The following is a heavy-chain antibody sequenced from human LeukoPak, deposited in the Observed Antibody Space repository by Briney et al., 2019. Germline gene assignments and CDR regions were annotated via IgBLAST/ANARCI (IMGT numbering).Heavy chain of an antibody. D-gene: IGHD4-17*01. CDR2: IGTTSGAI. J-gene: IGHJ4*02. CDR1: GFTFNAFG. CDR3: AKHKENYGDSCLDDY. Sequence: GGSLRLSCAASGFTFNAFGMNWVRQAPGKGLEWVSYIGTTSGAIYYADSVKGRLTISRDNSKNTLYLQMNSLRGEDTAVYYCAKHKENYGDSCLDDYWGQGTLVTVSS. V-gene: IGHV3-48*01.